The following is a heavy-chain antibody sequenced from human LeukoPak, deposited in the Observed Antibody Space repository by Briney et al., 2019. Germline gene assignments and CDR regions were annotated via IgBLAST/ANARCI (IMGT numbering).Heavy chain of an antibody. Sequence: GGSLRLSCAASGFTFSSYSMNWVRQAPGKGLEWVSSISSSSSYIYYADSVKGRFTISRDNAKNSLYLQMNSLRAEDTAVYYCAKGEGGDSGWYGDYWGQGTLVTVSS. CDR1: GFTFSSYS. V-gene: IGHV3-21*01. CDR3: AKGEGGDSGWYGDY. CDR2: ISSSSSYI. J-gene: IGHJ4*02. D-gene: IGHD6-19*01.